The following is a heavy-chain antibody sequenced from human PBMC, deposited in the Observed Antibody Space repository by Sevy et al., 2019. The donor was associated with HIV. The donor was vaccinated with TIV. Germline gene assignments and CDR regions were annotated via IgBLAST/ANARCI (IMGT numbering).Heavy chain of an antibody. J-gene: IGHJ4*02. D-gene: IGHD1-1*01. CDR3: AATAKGTDY. V-gene: IGHV4-4*02. CDR1: GGSISSSNW. Sequence: SEILSLTCAVSGGSISSSNWWRWVRQPPGKGLEWIGEIYRSGSTNYNPSLKSRVTISVDKSKNQFSLKLSSVTAADTAVYFSAATAKGTDYWGQGTLVTVSS. CDR2: IYRSGST.